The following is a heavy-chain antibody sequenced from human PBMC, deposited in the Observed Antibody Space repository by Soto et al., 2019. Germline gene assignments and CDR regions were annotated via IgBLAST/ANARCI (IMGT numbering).Heavy chain of an antibody. D-gene: IGHD3-22*01. CDR3: ARSPITMIVVVIPAYYYYGMDV. CDR1: GYTFTSYD. J-gene: IGHJ6*02. V-gene: IGHV1-8*01. CDR2: MNPNSGNT. Sequence: GASVKVSCKASGYTFTSYDINWVRQATGQGLEWMGWMNPNSGNTGYAQKFQGRVTMTRNTSISTAYMELSSLRSEDTAVYYCARSPITMIVVVIPAYYYYGMDVWGQGTTVTVSS.